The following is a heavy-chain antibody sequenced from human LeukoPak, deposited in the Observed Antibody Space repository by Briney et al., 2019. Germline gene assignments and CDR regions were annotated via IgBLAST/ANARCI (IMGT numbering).Heavy chain of an antibody. CDR1: GYXFTSYS. D-gene: IGHD6-13*01. CDR3: AREEGAPIAAANI. V-gene: IGHV1-18*01. Sequence: GASVKVSCNAPGYXFTSYSISWVRQAPGQGLEWMGWISAYNGDTNYVQKFQGRVTMTTDTSTSTAYMELKSLRSDDTAVYYCAREEGAPIAAANIWGLGTKVTVSS. J-gene: IGHJ3*02. CDR2: ISAYNGDT.